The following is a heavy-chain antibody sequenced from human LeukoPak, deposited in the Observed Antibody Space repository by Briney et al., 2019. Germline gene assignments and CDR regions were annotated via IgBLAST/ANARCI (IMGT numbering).Heavy chain of an antibody. CDR2: IYYSGST. Sequence: PSETLSLTCTVSGGSISSGDYYWSWIRQPPGKSLEWIGYIYYSGSTYYNPSLKSRVTISVDTSKNQFSLKLSSVTAADTAVYYCARAEDGYSGSYYDYWGQGTLVTVSS. V-gene: IGHV4-30-4*01. D-gene: IGHD1-26*01. CDR1: GGSISSGDYY. J-gene: IGHJ4*02. CDR3: ARAEDGYSGSYYDY.